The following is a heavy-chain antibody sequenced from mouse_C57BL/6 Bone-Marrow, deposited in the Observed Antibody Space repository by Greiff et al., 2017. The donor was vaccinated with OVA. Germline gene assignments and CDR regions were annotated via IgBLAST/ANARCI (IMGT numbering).Heavy chain of an antibody. CDR1: GFNIKDDY. V-gene: IGHV14-4*01. CDR3: TRYYLDY. Sequence: VQLKESGAELVRPGASVKLSCTASGFNIKDDYMHWVKQRPEQGLEWIGWIDPENGDTEYASKFQGKATITADTSSNTAYLQLSSLTAEDTAVDYCTRYYLDYWGQGTTLTVSS. J-gene: IGHJ2*01. CDR2: IDPENGDT.